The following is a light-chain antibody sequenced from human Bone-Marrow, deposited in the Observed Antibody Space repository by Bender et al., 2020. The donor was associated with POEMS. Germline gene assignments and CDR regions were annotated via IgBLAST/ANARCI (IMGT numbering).Light chain of an antibody. Sequence: QSALTQPASVSGSPGQSITISCTGTSSDVGSYNLVSWYQQHPGKAPQVLIYEVTKRPSGVPDRFTASKSGHTASLTISGLQAEDEADYYCSSYADTNKLVFGGGTRLTVL. CDR1: SSDVGSYNL. CDR2: EVT. J-gene: IGLJ2*01. V-gene: IGLV2-14*02. CDR3: SSYADTNKLV.